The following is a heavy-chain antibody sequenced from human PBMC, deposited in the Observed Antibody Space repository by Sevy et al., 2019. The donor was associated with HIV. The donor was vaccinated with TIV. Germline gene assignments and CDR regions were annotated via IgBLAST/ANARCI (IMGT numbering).Heavy chain of an antibody. J-gene: IGHJ4*02. CDR3: AITKDYFDSSGYPFDY. D-gene: IGHD3-22*01. CDR2: FDPEDGET. CDR1: GYTLTQLS. Sequence: ASVKVSCKVSGYTLTQLSMHWVRQAPGKGLEWMGSFDPEDGETIYSQKFQGRVTMTEDTSTDTAYMELSSLKSEDTAVFYCAITKDYFDSSGYPFDYWGQRTLVTVSS. V-gene: IGHV1-24*01.